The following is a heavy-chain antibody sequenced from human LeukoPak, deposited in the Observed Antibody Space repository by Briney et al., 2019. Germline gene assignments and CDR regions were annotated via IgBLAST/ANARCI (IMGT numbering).Heavy chain of an antibody. CDR1: GGSISSSSYY. Sequence: SETLSLTCTVSGGSISSSSYYWGWIRQPPGKGLEWIGSIYYSGSTYYNPSLKSRVTISVDTFKNQFSLKLSSVTAADTAVYYCARLVGTIFGVVTHQYYYYMDVWGKGTTVTVSS. D-gene: IGHD3-3*01. V-gene: IGHV4-39*01. J-gene: IGHJ6*03. CDR3: ARLVGTIFGVVTHQYYYYMDV. CDR2: IYYSGST.